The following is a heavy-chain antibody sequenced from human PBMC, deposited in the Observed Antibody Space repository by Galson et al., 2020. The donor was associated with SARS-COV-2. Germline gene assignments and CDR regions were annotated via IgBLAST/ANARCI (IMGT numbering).Heavy chain of an antibody. CDR1: GGSSISDSY. V-gene: IGHV4-39*07. J-gene: IGHJ4*02. CDR3: AREYCVNGGCYTGTVDY. CDR2: VNYSRNT. D-gene: IGHD2-8*01. Sequence: SETLSLTCTVSGGSSISDSYWACFRQHPAKGLEWIGSVNYSRNTYSNPSLKSRLTMSVDTSKNHFSLNLSSVTAAATALYYCAREYCVNGGCYTGTVDYWGQGTLVTVSS.